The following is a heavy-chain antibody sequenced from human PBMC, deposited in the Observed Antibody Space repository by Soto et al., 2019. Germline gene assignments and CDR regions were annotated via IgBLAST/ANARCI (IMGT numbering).Heavy chain of an antibody. CDR1: GFTFISYA. CDR2: ISGSGGST. Sequence: PGGSLRLSCAASGFTFISYAMSWVRQAPGKGLEWVSAISGSGGSTYYADSVKGRFTISRDNSKNTLYLQMNSLRAEDTAVYYCAKVGSWVVRAAAFYYYFYGMAVWGKGTLVPVSS. D-gene: IGHD6-19*01. V-gene: IGHV3-23*01. J-gene: IGHJ6*04. CDR3: AKVGSWVVRAAAFYYYFYGMAV.